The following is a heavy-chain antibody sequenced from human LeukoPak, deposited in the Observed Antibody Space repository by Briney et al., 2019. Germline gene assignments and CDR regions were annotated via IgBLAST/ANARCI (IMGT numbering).Heavy chain of an antibody. V-gene: IGHV1-69*13. CDR3: ARATYYYDSSGYYPYYFDY. J-gene: IGHJ4*02. CDR1: GGTFSSYA. D-gene: IGHD3-22*01. Sequence: SVKVSCKASGGTFSSYAISWVRQAPGQGLEWMGGIIPIFGTANYAQKLQGRVTITADESTSTAYMELSSLRSEDTAVYYCARATYYYDSSGYYPYYFDYWGQGTLVTVSS. CDR2: IIPIFGTA.